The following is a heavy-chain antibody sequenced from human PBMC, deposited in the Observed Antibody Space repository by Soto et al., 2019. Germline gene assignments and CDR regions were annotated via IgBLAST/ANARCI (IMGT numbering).Heavy chain of an antibody. CDR2: IRSKAYGGTT. CDR1: GFTFGDYA. V-gene: IGHV3-49*03. Sequence: GGSLRLSCTASGFTFGDYAMSWFRQAPGKGLEWVGFIRSKAYGGTTEYAASVKGRFTISRDDSKSIAYLQMNSLKTEDTAVYYCTSAVAGTMGYWPFDYWGQGTLVTVSS. J-gene: IGHJ4*02. CDR3: TSAVAGTMGYWPFDY. D-gene: IGHD6-19*01.